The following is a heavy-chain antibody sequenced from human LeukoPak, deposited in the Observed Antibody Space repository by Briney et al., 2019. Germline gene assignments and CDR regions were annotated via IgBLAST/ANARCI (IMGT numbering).Heavy chain of an antibody. CDR3: ARTTSLTASGYDC. CDR2: MNPYTGDR. Sequence: RASVKVSCKTSGYSFTTYHINCVRQASGQGLEWLGWMNPYTGDRGYAQRFQGRLSITSDTSISTAYMELGSLKSDDTAVYFCARTTSLTASGYDCWGQGTLVTVSS. J-gene: IGHJ4*02. CDR1: GYSFTTYH. D-gene: IGHD2-21*02. V-gene: IGHV1-8*03.